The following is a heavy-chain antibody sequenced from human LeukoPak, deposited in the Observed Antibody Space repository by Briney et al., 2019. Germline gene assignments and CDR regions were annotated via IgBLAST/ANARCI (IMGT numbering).Heavy chain of an antibody. Sequence: SGGSLRLSCAASGFTFNNYGMHWVRQAPGKGLEWVAVISYDGRNIHYPDSVKGRFTISRDISTDTLWLQMDSLRTEDTAVYYCVRDGVGAPPFDYWGQGALVTVSS. CDR2: ISYDGRNI. D-gene: IGHD1-26*01. CDR3: VRDGVGAPPFDY. CDR1: GFTFNNYG. J-gene: IGHJ4*02. V-gene: IGHV3-30*03.